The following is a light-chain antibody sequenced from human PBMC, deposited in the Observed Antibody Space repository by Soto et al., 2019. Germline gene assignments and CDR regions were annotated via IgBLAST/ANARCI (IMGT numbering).Light chain of an antibody. CDR3: QTWGTGMRV. V-gene: IGLV4-69*01. Sequence: QLVLTQSPSASASLGTSVKLTCTLSSGHSSYAIAWHQQQPEKGPRYLMKVNSDGSHIKGDGIPDRFSGSSSGAERYLTISSLQSEDEADYYCQTWGTGMRVFGRGTKLTVL. CDR2: VNSDGSH. CDR1: SGHSSYA. J-gene: IGLJ3*02.